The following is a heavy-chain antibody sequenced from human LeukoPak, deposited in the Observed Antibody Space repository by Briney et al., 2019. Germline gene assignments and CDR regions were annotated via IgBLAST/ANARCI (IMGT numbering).Heavy chain of an antibody. V-gene: IGHV3-7*01. J-gene: IGHJ4*02. Sequence: GGSLRLSCAASGFTFNGYWMSWVRQAPGRGLECVAYLKQDGSEKYYVDSVRGRVTISRDNAETSLFLQMNRLRVEDTAVYYCTRDFGRSSYYFDFWGQGTLVTVSS. D-gene: IGHD3-3*01. CDR1: GFTFNGYW. CDR2: LKQDGSEK. CDR3: TRDFGRSSYYFDF.